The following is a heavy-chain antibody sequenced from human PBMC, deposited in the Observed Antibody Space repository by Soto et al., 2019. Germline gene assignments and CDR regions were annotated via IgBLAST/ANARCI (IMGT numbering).Heavy chain of an antibody. CDR2: INPNSGGT. Sequence: GESLKISCKGSGYSFTSYYMHWVRQAPGQGLEWMGWINPNSGGTNYAQKFQGWVTMTRDTSISTAYMELSRLRSDDTAVYYCAREVNDYYYYGTDVWGQGTTVTVSS. J-gene: IGHJ6*02. V-gene: IGHV1-2*04. D-gene: IGHD1-1*01. CDR3: AREVNDYYYYGTDV. CDR1: GYSFTSYY.